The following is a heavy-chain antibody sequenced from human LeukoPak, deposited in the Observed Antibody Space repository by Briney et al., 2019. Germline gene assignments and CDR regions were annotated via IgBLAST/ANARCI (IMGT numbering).Heavy chain of an antibody. V-gene: IGHV1-69*05. CDR2: IIPIFGTA. Sequence: SVKVSCKASGGTFSSYAISWVRQAPGQGLEWMGGIIPIFGTANYAQKLQGRVTMTTDTSTSTAYMELRSLRSDDTAVYYCARLDVVVAATRIYYYGMDVWGQGTTVTVSS. CDR3: ARLDVVVAATRIYYYGMDV. D-gene: IGHD2-15*01. CDR1: GGTFSSYA. J-gene: IGHJ6*02.